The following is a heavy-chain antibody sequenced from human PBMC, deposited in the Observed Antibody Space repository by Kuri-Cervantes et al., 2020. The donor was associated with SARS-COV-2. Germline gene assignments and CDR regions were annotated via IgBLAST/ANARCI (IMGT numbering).Heavy chain of an antibody. V-gene: IGHV4-39*01. Sequence: GSLRLSCTVSGGSISSSSYYWGWIRQPPGKGLEWIGSIYYSGSTYYNPSLKSRVTISVDTSKNQFSLKLSSVTAADTAVYYCARVGVWFRELSPNYFDYWGQGTLVTVSS. CDR2: IYYSGST. CDR3: ARVGVWFRELSPNYFDY. J-gene: IGHJ4*02. D-gene: IGHD3-10*01. CDR1: GGSISSSSYY.